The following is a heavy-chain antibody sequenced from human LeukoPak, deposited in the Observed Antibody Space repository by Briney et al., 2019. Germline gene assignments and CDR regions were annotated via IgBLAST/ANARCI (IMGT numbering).Heavy chain of an antibody. CDR1: GYSFTSYW. D-gene: IGHD1-26*01. CDR3: ARQRRYSGSYDAFDI. V-gene: IGHV5-51*01. CDR2: IYPGDSDT. J-gene: IGHJ3*02. Sequence: GESLKISCKGSGYSFTSYWIGWVRQMPGKGLEWMGIIYPGDSDTRYSPSFQGQVTISADKSISTAYLQWSSLKASDTAMYHCARQRRYSGSYDAFDIWGQGTMVTVSS.